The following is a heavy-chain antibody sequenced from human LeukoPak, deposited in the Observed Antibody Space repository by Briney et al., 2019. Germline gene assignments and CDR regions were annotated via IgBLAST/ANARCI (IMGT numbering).Heavy chain of an antibody. J-gene: IGHJ4*02. D-gene: IGHD1-26*01. V-gene: IGHV3-23*01. CDR1: GFTFSSYA. Sequence: GGSLRLSCAASGFTFSSYAMSWVRQAPGKGLECVSAISGSGGSTYYADSVKARFTISRDNSKNTLYLQMNSLRAEDTAVYYCAKDGRVGATFFDYWGQGTLVTVSS. CDR3: AKDGRVGATFFDY. CDR2: ISGSGGST.